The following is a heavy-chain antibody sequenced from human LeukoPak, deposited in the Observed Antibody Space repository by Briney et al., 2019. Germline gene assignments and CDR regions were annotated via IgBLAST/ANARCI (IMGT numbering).Heavy chain of an antibody. CDR1: GVSISSSSYY. D-gene: IGHD5-18*01. Sequence: SETLSLTCNVSGVSISSSSYYWGWIRQPPGKGLEWIGSIYSSGSTYYNSSLKSRVTISVDTSKNQFSLKLSSVTAADTAVYYCAARTWIQLWFAGNWFDPWGQGTLVTVSS. CDR2: IYSSGST. CDR3: AARTWIQLWFAGNWFDP. J-gene: IGHJ5*02. V-gene: IGHV4-39*01.